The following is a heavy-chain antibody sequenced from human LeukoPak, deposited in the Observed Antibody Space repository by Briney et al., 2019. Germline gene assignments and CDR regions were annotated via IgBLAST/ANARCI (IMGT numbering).Heavy chain of an antibody. J-gene: IGHJ4*02. CDR2: MRYDGSKK. Sequence: GGSLRLSCAASGFIFSNFAMHWVRQVPGKGLRWVAFMRYDGSKKYYAESAKGRFTISRDNAKNSLYLQMNSLRAEATAVYYCARAHPGDYSDFQFDYWGQGTLVTVSS. CDR1: GFIFSNFA. CDR3: ARAHPGDYSDFQFDY. D-gene: IGHD4-11*01. V-gene: IGHV3-30*02.